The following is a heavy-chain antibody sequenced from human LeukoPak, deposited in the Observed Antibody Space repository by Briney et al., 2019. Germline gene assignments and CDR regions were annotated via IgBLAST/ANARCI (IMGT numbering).Heavy chain of an antibody. CDR1: GFSLTTYG. CDR2: IYLGDSDT. V-gene: IGHV5-51*01. Sequence: GESLKISCKGSGFSLTTYGIDWVRQTPGKGLEWIGIIYLGDSDTRYSPSFQGQVTISGDKSINTAYVHWSNLKASDTAMYYCATSIAAAGSLDVSDYWGQGTLVTVSS. J-gene: IGHJ4*02. D-gene: IGHD6-13*01. CDR3: ATSIAAAGSLDVSDY.